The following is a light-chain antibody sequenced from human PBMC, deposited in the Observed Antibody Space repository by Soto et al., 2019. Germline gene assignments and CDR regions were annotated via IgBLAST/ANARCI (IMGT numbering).Light chain of an antibody. CDR2: GAS. Sequence: EVVLTQSPDTLSLSPGEGVTLSCRASETVRDYVAWHQQQPGQAPRLLVFGASTRAGGVPDRFSGSGSGTYLTIPIHRLEPDDVAVYYCQQSDTSPYSFCQGTKLEIK. J-gene: IGKJ2*01. V-gene: IGKV3-20*01. CDR1: ETVRDY. CDR3: QQSDTSPYS.